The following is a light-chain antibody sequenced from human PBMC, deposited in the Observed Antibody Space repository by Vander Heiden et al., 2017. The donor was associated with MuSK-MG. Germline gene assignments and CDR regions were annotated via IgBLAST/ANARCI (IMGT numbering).Light chain of an antibody. CDR3: QQSDTTPFT. V-gene: IGKV1-39*01. Sequence: DIQMTQSPSSLSASLGDRVTITCRASQSIINYLNWYQQRPGKAPKLLIYAASSLQSGVPSRFSGSGSGTDFTLTISRLQPEDFATYYCQQSDTTPFTFGQGTKVDIK. CDR1: QSIINY. J-gene: IGKJ3*01. CDR2: AAS.